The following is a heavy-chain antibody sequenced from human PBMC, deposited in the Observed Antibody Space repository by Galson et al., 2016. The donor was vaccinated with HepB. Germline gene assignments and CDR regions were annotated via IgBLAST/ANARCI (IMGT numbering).Heavy chain of an antibody. J-gene: IGHJ4*02. D-gene: IGHD3-22*01. CDR3: ARLVLYDTSGSYY. Sequence: SLRLSCAVSGFTVSNNYMGWVRQAPGKGLEWVSVMYSGGGTYYADSVRGRFTISRDNSKNTVYLQMNSLRAEDTAVYYCARLVLYDTSGSYYWGQGTLVTVSS. V-gene: IGHV3-53*01. CDR1: GFTVSNNY. CDR2: MYSGGGT.